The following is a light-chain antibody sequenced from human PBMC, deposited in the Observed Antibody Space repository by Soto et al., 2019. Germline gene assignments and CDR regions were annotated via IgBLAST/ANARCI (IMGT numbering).Light chain of an antibody. CDR1: QSVGSS. CDR2: DAS. Sequence: EIVLTQSPATLSLSQGERATLSCRASQSVGSSLAWYQQKPGQAPSLLIYDASNRATGIPARVSGSGSGTDFTLTISRLEPEDFALHFCQHHTHWPFSINFGPGTRLEIK. V-gene: IGKV3-11*01. J-gene: IGKJ5*01. CDR3: QHHTHWPFSIN.